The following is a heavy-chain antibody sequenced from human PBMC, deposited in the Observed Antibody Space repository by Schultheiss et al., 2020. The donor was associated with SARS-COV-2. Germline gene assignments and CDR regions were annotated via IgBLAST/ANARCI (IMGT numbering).Heavy chain of an antibody. Sequence: SVKVSCKASGITFSTSTMQWVRQTRGQRLEWIGWIVAGSGKTKYAQKFQGRVTMTRNTSISTAYMELSSLRSEDTAVYYCARDLPGPTGTAETFDPWGQGTLVTVSS. CDR2: IVAGSGKT. V-gene: IGHV1-58*02. CDR1: GITFSTST. J-gene: IGHJ5*02. D-gene: IGHD1-1*01. CDR3: ARDLPGPTGTAETFDP.